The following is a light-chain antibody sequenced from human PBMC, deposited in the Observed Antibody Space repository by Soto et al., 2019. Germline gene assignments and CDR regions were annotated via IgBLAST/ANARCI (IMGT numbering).Light chain of an antibody. Sequence: EIVLTQSPGTLSLSPGEGATLSCRASQNVDSNYLAWYQQKPGQAPRIILFGASGRATGIPDRFSGSGSGTDFTLTISRLEPEDFAVYYCQQYGSSPITFGQGTRLEI. CDR3: QQYGSSPIT. J-gene: IGKJ5*01. CDR1: QNVDSNY. V-gene: IGKV3-20*01. CDR2: GAS.